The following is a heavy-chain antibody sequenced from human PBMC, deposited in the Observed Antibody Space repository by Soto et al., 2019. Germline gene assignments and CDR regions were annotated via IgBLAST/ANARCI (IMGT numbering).Heavy chain of an antibody. CDR2: SRNRVNSHTT. Sequence: EVQLVESGGGLVQPGGSLRLSCAASGFTFSDHYMDWVRQAPGKGLEWVARSRNRVNSHTTEYAASVKGRFTISRDESKSYLYQQMNSLKIEDTAVYYCTRGLLGGAPSYTFHGMDVWGQGTTVTVSS. CDR3: TRGLLGGAPSYTFHGMDV. J-gene: IGHJ6*01. D-gene: IGHD1-26*01. CDR1: GFTFSDHY. V-gene: IGHV3-72*01.